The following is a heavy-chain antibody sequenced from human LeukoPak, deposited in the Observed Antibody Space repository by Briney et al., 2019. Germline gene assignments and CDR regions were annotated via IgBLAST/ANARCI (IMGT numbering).Heavy chain of an antibody. CDR3: ARDSPPYSCGWPLGDYYYYGMDV. CDR1: GGSISSGDYY. CDR2: IYYSRST. V-gene: IGHV4-30-4*01. Sequence: SQTLCLTCTVSGGSISSGDYYWSWIRQPPGKGLEWIGYIYYSRSTYYNPSLKSRVTISVDTSKNQFSLKPSSVTAADTAVYYCARDSPPYSCGWPLGDYYYYGMDVWGQGTTVTVSS. J-gene: IGHJ6*02. D-gene: IGHD6-19*01.